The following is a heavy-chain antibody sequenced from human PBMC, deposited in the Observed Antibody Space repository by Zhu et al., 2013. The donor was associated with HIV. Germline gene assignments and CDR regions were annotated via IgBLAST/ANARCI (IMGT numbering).Heavy chain of an antibody. CDR2: ITPYNGKT. V-gene: IGHV1-18*01. J-gene: IGHJ6*03. CDR1: GYMFSNYG. Sequence: NLSCKTSGYMFSNYGINWVRLAPGRGLEWMGWITPYNGKTSYSQKMQGRVTMTADISTGTVNMDLRTLTSDDTAVYYCARDPSTRYYTDVWGKGTTVIVSS. CDR3: ARDPSTRYYTDV. D-gene: IGHD4-17*01.